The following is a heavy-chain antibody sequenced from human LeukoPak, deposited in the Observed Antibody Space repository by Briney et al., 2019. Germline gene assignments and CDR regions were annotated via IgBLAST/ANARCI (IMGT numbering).Heavy chain of an antibody. V-gene: IGHV4-34*01. D-gene: IGHD5-18*01. CDR3: AREDTAMATDY. J-gene: IGHJ4*02. Sequence: SETLSLTCAVYGGSFSGYYWSWIRQPPGKGLEWIGEINHSGSTNYNPSLKSRVTISVNTSKNQFSLKLSSVTAADTAVYYCAREDTAMATDYWGQGTLVTVSS. CDR1: GGSFSGYY. CDR2: INHSGST.